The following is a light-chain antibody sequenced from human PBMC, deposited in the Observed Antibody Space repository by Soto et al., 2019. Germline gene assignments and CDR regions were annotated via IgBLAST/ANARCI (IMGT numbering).Light chain of an antibody. V-gene: IGKV3-20*01. J-gene: IGKJ4*01. CDR1: QSVSSSY. CDR3: QQYGSSPLT. Sequence: EIVLTQSPGTLSLSPGERATLSCRASQSVSSSYLAWYQQKPGQAPWLLIYGASSRATGIPDRFSGSGSGTDFTLNISRLEHEDFAVYYCQQYGSSPLTFGGGTKVEIK. CDR2: GAS.